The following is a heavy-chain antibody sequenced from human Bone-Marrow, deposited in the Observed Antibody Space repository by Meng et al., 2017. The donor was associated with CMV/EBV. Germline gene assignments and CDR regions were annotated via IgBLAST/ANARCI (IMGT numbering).Heavy chain of an antibody. Sequence: SETLSLTCAVYGGSFSGYYWSWIRQPPGKGLEWIGEINHSGSTNYNPSLKSRVTISVDTSKNQFSLKLSSVTAADTAVYHCAGYIPGPDAFDIWGQGTMVTVSS. CDR2: INHSGST. CDR3: AGYIPGPDAFDI. D-gene: IGHD3-16*02. J-gene: IGHJ3*02. CDR1: GGSFSGYY. V-gene: IGHV4-34*01.